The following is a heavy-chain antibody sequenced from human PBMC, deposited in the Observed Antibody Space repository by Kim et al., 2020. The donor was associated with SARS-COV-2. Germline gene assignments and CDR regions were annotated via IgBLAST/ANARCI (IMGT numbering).Heavy chain of an antibody. CDR1: GGSVSSGSYY. D-gene: IGHD6-13*01. V-gene: IGHV4-61*01. J-gene: IGHJ4*02. Sequence: SETLSLTCTVSGGSVSSGSYYWSWIRQPPGKGLEWIGYIYYSGSTNYNPSLKSRVTISVDTSKNQFSLKLSSVTAADTAVYYCARDVKAAAGMGLDYWGQGTLVTVSS. CDR2: IYYSGST. CDR3: ARDVKAAAGMGLDY.